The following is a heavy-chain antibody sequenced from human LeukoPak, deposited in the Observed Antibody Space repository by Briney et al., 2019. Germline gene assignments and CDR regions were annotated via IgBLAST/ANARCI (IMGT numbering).Heavy chain of an antibody. CDR3: ARRNAMDV. Sequence: GGSLRLSCAASGFTFSNYWMTWVRQAPGKGLEWVANIDRDGSERYYVDSVKGRFTISRDDAKSSLYLQMNSLRAEDTAVHYCARRNAMDVWGQGTTVIVFS. CDR2: IDRDGSER. V-gene: IGHV3-7*03. J-gene: IGHJ6*02. CDR1: GFTFSNYW.